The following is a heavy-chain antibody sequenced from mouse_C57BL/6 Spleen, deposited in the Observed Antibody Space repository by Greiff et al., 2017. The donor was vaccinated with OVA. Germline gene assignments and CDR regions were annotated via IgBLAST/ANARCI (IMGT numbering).Heavy chain of an antibody. J-gene: IGHJ3*01. Sequence: VQLQQSGAELARPGASVKLSCKASGYTFTSYGISWVKQRTGQGLEWIGEIYPRSGNTYYNEKFKGKATLTADKSSSTAYMELRSLTSEDSAVYFCAISGDYGNYLAWFAYWGQGTLVTVSA. V-gene: IGHV1-81*01. CDR2: IYPRSGNT. CDR1: GYTFTSYG. D-gene: IGHD2-1*01. CDR3: AISGDYGNYLAWFAY.